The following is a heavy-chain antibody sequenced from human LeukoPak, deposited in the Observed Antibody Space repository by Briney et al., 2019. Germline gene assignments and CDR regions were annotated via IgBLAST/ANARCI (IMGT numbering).Heavy chain of an antibody. V-gene: IGHV4-30-2*01. J-gene: IGHJ4*02. Sequence: SETLSLTCAVSGGSISSGGYSWSWIRQPPGKGLEWIGYIYHSGSTYYNPSLKSRVTISVDRSKNQFSLKLSSVTAADTAVYYCARVTSGLFDYWGQGTLVTVSS. D-gene: IGHD3-10*01. CDR2: IYHSGST. CDR3: ARVTSGLFDY. CDR1: GGSISSGGYS.